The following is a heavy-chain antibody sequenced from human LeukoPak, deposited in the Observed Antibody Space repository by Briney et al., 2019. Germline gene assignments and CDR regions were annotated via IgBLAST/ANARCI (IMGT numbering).Heavy chain of an antibody. CDR1: GGSISSSSYY. D-gene: IGHD3-22*01. CDR3: ARDRYYYDSSGYDPYFDY. CDR2: IYYSGST. J-gene: IGHJ4*02. V-gene: IGHV4-39*07. Sequence: SETLSLTCTVSGGSISSSSYYWGWIRQPPGKGLEWIGSIYYSGSTYYNPSLKSRVTISVDTSKNQFSLKLSSVTAADTAVYYCARDRYYYDSSGYDPYFDYWGQGTLVTVSS.